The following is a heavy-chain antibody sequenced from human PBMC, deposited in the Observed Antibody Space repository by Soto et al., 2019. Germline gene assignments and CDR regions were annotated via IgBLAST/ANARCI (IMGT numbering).Heavy chain of an antibody. D-gene: IGHD3-16*02. CDR3: ARQAGSVTFDY. CDR2: IYYSGST. V-gene: IGHV4-59*08. Sequence: QVQLQESGPGLVKPSETLSLTCTVSGGSISSYYWSWIRQPPGKGLEWIGYIYYSGSTNYNPSLKSRVTISVDTSKNQFSLKLSSVTAADTAVYYCARQAGSVTFDYWGQGTLVTVSS. J-gene: IGHJ4*02. CDR1: GGSISSYY.